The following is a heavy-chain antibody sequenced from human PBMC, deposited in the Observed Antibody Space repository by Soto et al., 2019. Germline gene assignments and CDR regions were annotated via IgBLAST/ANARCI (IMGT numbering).Heavy chain of an antibody. CDR2: IYYSGST. CDR3: ARLGSTIFGVVPPYFDY. V-gene: IGHV4-59*08. D-gene: IGHD3-3*01. Sequence: PSETLSLTCTVSGGSISSCYWSWIRQPPGKGLEWIGYIYYSGSTNYNPSLKSRVTISVDTSKNQFSLKLSSVTAADTAVYYCARLGSTIFGVVPPYFDYWGQGTLVTVSS. J-gene: IGHJ4*02. CDR1: GGSISSCY.